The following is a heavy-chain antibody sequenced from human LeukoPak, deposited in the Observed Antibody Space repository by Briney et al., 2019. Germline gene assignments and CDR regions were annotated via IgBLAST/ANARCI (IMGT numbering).Heavy chain of an antibody. D-gene: IGHD1-26*01. V-gene: IGHV3-48*01. CDR2: ISSSSSTI. CDR3: ASRRGSNRPFDY. Sequence: GGSLRLSCAASGFTFSSYSMNWARQAPGKGLEWVSYISSSSSTIYYADSVKGRFTISRDNAKNSLYLQMNSLTAEDSAVYYCASRRGSNRPFDYWGQGTLVTVSS. CDR1: GFTFSSYS. J-gene: IGHJ4*02.